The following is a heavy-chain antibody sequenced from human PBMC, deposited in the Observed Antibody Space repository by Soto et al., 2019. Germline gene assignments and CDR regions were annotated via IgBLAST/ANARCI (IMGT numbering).Heavy chain of an antibody. J-gene: IGHJ6*02. CDR2: ISDSGGRK. CDR3: AKETTIAVAGVSYGMDV. D-gene: IGHD6-19*01. V-gene: IGHV3-23*01. CDR1: GFTFRSYA. Sequence: PGGSLRLSCAASGFTFRSYAMTWVRQAPGKGLEWVSGISDSGGRKFYADSVKGRFTISRDNSKNTLYLQMNSLRAEDTAVFYCAKETTIAVAGVSYGMDVWGQGTTVTVSS.